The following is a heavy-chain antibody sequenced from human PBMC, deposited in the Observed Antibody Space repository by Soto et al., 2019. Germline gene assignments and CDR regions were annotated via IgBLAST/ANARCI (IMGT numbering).Heavy chain of an antibody. CDR2: IYYSGST. Sequence: PSETLSLTCTVSGGSISIGHYWSWIRQHPGKGLEWIGYIYYSGSTYYNPSLKSRVTISIDTSKNQFSLKLSSVTAADTAVYYCAREVPTPYYFDYWGQGTLVTVSS. J-gene: IGHJ4*02. CDR1: GGSISIGHY. CDR3: AREVPTPYYFDY. V-gene: IGHV4-31*03.